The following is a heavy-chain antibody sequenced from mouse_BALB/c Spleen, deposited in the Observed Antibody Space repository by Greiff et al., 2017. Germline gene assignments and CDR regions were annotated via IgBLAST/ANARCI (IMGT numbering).Heavy chain of an antibody. Sequence: DVKLQESGGGLVKPGGSLKLSCAASGFTFSSYAMSWVRQTPEKRLEWVASISSGGSTYYPDSVKGRFTISRDNARNILYLQMSSLRSEDTAMYYCARKVTYAMDYWGQGTSVTVSS. J-gene: IGHJ4*01. D-gene: IGHD2-13*01. CDR1: GFTFSSYA. CDR3: ARKVTYAMDY. V-gene: IGHV5-6-5*01. CDR2: ISSGGST.